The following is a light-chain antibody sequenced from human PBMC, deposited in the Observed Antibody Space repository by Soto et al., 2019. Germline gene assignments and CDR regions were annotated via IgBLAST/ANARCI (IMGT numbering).Light chain of an antibody. J-gene: IGKJ2*01. V-gene: IGKV1-33*01. Sequence: DIQMTQSPSSLSASVGDRVTITCQASQDISNYLNWYQQKPGRAPKLLIYDASNLETGVPSRFSGSGGGTDFTFSISSLQPEDIATYYCQQYDNFYTFGQGTRVEIK. CDR1: QDISNY. CDR2: DAS. CDR3: QQYDNFYT.